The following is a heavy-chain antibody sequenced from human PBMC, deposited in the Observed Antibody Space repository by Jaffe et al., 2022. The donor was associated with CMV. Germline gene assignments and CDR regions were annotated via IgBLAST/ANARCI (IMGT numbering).Heavy chain of an antibody. V-gene: IGHV1-45*02. D-gene: IGHD6-19*01. J-gene: IGHJ3*02. Sequence: QMQLVQSGAEVKKTGSSVKVSCKASGYTFTYRYLHWVRQAPGQALEWMGWITPFNGNTNYAQKFQDRVTITRDRSMSTAYMELSSLRSEDTAMYYCAIIAVAADDAFDIWGQGTMVTVSS. CDR2: ITPFNGNT. CDR1: GYTFTYRY. CDR3: AIIAVAADDAFDI.